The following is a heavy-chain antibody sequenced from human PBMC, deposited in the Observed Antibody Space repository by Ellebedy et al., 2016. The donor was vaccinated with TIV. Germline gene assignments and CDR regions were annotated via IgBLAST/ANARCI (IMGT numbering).Heavy chain of an antibody. D-gene: IGHD3-22*01. J-gene: IGHJ3*02. V-gene: IGHV3-64*01. CDR3: ARIGYDSSGYYEDAFDI. Sequence: GESLKISCAASGFTFSSYAMHWVRQAPGKGLEYVSAISSNGGSTYYANSVKGRFTISRDNSKNTLYLQMGSLRAEDMAVYYCARIGYDSSGYYEDAFDIWGQGTMVTVSS. CDR1: GFTFSSYA. CDR2: ISSNGGST.